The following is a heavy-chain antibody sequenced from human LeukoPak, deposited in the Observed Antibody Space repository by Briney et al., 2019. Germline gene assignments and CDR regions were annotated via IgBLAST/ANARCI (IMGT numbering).Heavy chain of an antibody. CDR2: INPNSGGT. D-gene: IGHD6-6*01. Sequence: EASVKVSCKASGYTFTGYYIHWVRQAPGQGLEWMGWINPNSGGTNYAQKFQGRVTMTRDTSISTAYMELSRLRSDDTAVYYCARDVQLVLVTWGQGTMVTVSS. CDR3: ARDVQLVLVT. V-gene: IGHV1-2*02. J-gene: IGHJ3*01. CDR1: GYTFTGYY.